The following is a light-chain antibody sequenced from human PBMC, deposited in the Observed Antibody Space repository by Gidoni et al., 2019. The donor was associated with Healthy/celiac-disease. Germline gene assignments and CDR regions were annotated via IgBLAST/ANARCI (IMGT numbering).Light chain of an antibody. CDR2: DAS. CDR1: QSVSSY. J-gene: IGKJ3*01. V-gene: IGKV3-11*01. Sequence: EIVSTQSPATLSLSPGERATRSCRASQSVSSYLDWYQQKPGQAPRLLIYDASNRATGIPARFSGSGSGTDFTLTISSLEPEDFAVYYCQQRNSWPLTFXXXTKVDIK. CDR3: QQRNSWPLT.